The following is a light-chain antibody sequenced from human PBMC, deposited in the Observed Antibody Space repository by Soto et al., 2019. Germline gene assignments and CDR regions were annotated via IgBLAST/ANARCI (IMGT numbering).Light chain of an antibody. Sequence: EIVLTQSPGTPSLSPGETATLSCSTSQSVSSSYLAWYQQKPGQAPRLLIYRASSRATGIPDRFSGSGSGTDFTLTISSLEPEDFAVYYCQQYGSSSWTFGQGTKVDIK. CDR1: QSVSSSY. V-gene: IGKV3-20*01. CDR3: QQYGSSSWT. J-gene: IGKJ1*01. CDR2: RAS.